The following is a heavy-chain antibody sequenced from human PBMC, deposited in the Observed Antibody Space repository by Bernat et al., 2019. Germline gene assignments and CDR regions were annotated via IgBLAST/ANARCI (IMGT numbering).Heavy chain of an antibody. D-gene: IGHD2-15*01. CDR2: ISWNSGSI. CDR3: AKESQSYCSGGSCYHDY. CDR1: GFTFDDYA. Sequence: EVQLVESGGGLVQPGRSLRLSCAASGFTFDDYAMHWVRQAPGKGLEWVSGISWNSGSIGYADSVKGRFTISRDNAKNSLYLQMNSLRAEDTALYYCAKESQSYCSGGSCYHDYWGQGTLVTVYS. V-gene: IGHV3-9*01. J-gene: IGHJ4*02.